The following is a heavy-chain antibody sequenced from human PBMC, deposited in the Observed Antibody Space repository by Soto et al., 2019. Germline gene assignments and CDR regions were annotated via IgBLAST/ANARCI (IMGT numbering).Heavy chain of an antibody. CDR3: ARSFGGYAIDY. J-gene: IGHJ4*02. D-gene: IGHD6-19*01. CDR1: GGSISNSHY. V-gene: IGHV4-4*02. CDR2: ISHSGSV. Sequence: QVLLQESGPGLVQPSGTLSLSCAVSGGSISNSHYWGWVRQPPGKGLEWVGDISHSGSVNYNPSLKXXVTISIDKSNNQFSLKLSSVTAADTAVYYCARSFGGYAIDYWGQGTLVIVSS.